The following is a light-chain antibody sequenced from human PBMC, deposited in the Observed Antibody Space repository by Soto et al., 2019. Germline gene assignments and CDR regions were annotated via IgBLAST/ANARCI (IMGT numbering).Light chain of an antibody. J-gene: IGKJ3*01. V-gene: IGKV3D-15*01. CDR1: QSISSI. Sequence: TQSPGSMSQSPGTSVTLFCRANQSISSILAGYQQKPGHTPRLLIYGATTRATGIPARFSGSGSGTDFTLTISSLQPDDFAIYYCQNYNSSLEAFGPGSKVDI. CDR2: GAT. CDR3: QNYNSSLEA.